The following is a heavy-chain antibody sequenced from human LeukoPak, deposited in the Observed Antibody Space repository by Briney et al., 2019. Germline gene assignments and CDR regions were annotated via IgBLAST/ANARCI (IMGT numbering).Heavy chain of an antibody. J-gene: IGHJ3*02. D-gene: IGHD6-13*01. CDR3: ARLWEIAAADTGAFDI. CDR2: IYPGDSDT. CDR1: GYSFTNYW. Sequence: PGESLKISCKGSGYSFTNYWIDWVRQMPGKGLEWMGIIYPGDSDTRYSPSFQGQVTISADKSISTAYLQWSSLKASDTAMYYCARLWEIAAADTGAFDIWGQGTMVTVSS. V-gene: IGHV5-51*01.